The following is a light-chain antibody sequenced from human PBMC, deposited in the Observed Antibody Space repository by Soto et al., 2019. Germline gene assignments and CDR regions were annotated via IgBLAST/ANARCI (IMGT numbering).Light chain of an antibody. CDR1: HSINTSF. CDR3: QQYASAPFS. V-gene: IGKV3-20*01. Sequence: EIVLTQSPGTLSFSPGARACLSFTASHSINTSFLAWFQQKPGQAPRLLIYAASTRATGIPDRFSGSASETDFTLTINRLEPEDSAVYYCQQYASAPFSLGPGTKVDI. J-gene: IGKJ3*01. CDR2: AAS.